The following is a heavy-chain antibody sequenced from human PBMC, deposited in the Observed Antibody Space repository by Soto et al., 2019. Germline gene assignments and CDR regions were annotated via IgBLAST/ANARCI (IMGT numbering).Heavy chain of an antibody. Sequence: QVQLQQWGAGLLKPSETLSLTCAVYGGSFSGYYWSWIRQPPGKGLEWIGEINHSGSTNYNPSLKSRVTISVDTSKNPFSLKLSSVTAADTAVYYCARESSYDYIWGSYRANDKIDYWGQGTLVTVSS. CDR1: GGSFSGYY. CDR3: ARESSYDYIWGSYRANDKIDY. V-gene: IGHV4-34*01. D-gene: IGHD3-16*02. CDR2: INHSGST. J-gene: IGHJ4*02.